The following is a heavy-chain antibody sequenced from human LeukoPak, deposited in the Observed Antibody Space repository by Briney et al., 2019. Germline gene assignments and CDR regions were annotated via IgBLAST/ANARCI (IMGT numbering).Heavy chain of an antibody. V-gene: IGHV3-7*01. J-gene: IGHJ4*02. CDR3: ALDCSGGSCYVAY. Sequence: PGGSLRLSCAASGLIFSGSWMNWVRQAPGKGLEWVATINPDGNKKGVADSVRGRFTISRDDAENSLYLQMNSLRAEDTAVYYCALDCSGGSCYVAYWGQGTLVTVSS. D-gene: IGHD2-15*01. CDR2: INPDGNKK. CDR1: GLIFSGSW.